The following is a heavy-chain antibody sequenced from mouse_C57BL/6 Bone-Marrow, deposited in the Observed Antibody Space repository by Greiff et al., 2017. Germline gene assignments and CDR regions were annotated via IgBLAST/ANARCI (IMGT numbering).Heavy chain of an antibody. V-gene: IGHV5-2*01. CDR1: EYEFPSHD. CDR3: AGFYDYDVGAWFAY. J-gene: IGHJ3*01. D-gene: IGHD2-4*01. Sequence: EVQRVESGGGLVQPGESLKLSCESNEYEFPSHDMSWVRKTPEKRLELVAAINSDGGSTYYPDTMERRFIISRDNTKKTLYLQMSSLRSEDTALYYCAGFYDYDVGAWFAYWGQGTLVTVSA. CDR2: INSDGGST.